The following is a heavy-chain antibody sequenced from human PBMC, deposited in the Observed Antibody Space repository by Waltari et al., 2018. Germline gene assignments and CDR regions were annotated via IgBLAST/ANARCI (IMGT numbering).Heavy chain of an antibody. D-gene: IGHD3-22*01. J-gene: IGHJ6*02. CDR1: GFTFGDYT. V-gene: IGHV3-49*04. CDR3: TRHLYYYDSSGYPGYYYGMDV. CDR2: IRGKGYGGTT. Sequence: EVQLVESGGGLVQPGRSLRLSCIASGFTFGDYTMSWVRQAPGKGLEWVGFIRGKGYGGTTEYAASVKGRFTISRDDSKSIAYLQMNSLRTEDTAVYYCTRHLYYYDSSGYPGYYYGMDVWGQGTTVTVSS.